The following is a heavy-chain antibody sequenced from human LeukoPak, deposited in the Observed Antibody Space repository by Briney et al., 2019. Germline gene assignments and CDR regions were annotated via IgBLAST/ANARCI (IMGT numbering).Heavy chain of an antibody. CDR3: SVNYCSGASCYMF. V-gene: IGHV3-73*01. CDR1: GFSFSGSA. Sequence: GGSLRLSCAASGFSFSGSAMHWVRQASGKGLEWVGRIRGKTNNYATAYAASMKGKFTISRDDSKNTAYLQMNSLKTEDTAVYYCSVNYCSGASCYMFWGQGTLVTVSS. CDR2: IRGKTNNYAT. J-gene: IGHJ4*02. D-gene: IGHD2-15*01.